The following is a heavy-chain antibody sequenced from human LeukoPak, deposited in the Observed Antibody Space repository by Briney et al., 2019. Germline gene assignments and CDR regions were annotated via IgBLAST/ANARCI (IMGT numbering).Heavy chain of an antibody. D-gene: IGHD3-22*01. CDR2: IYYSGST. J-gene: IGHJ5*02. Sequence: PSETLSLTCTVSGGSISSYYWSWIRQPPGKGLEWIGYIYYSGSTNYNPSLKSRVTISVDTSKNHFSLKLSSVTAADTAVYYCARHRGAPYYYDSSGYGDWFDPWGQGTLVTVSS. CDR1: GGSISSYY. CDR3: ARHRGAPYYYDSSGYGDWFDP. V-gene: IGHV4-59*08.